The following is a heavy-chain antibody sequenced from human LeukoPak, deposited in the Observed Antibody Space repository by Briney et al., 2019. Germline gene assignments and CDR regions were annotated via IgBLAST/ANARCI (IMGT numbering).Heavy chain of an antibody. Sequence: ASVKVSCKASGYTFTGYYMHWVRQAPGQGLEWMGWINPNSGGTNYAQKFQGRVTMTRDTSISTAYMELSTLTSDDTAVYYCTRERINSGSYSGALDYWGQGTLVTVSS. J-gene: IGHJ4*02. CDR3: TRERINSGSYSGALDY. CDR2: INPNSGGT. V-gene: IGHV1-2*02. D-gene: IGHD1-26*01. CDR1: GYTFTGYY.